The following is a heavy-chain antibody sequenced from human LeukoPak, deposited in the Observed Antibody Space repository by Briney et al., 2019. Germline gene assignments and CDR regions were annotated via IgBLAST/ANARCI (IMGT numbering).Heavy chain of an antibody. Sequence: SETLSLTCTVSGGSVSSYYWTWIRQPPGKGLEWIGCIYYSGSTNYNPSLKSRVTISIDTSKNQFSLKLSSVTAADTAVYYCARSPYSSSPQFDYWGQGTLVTVSS. CDR2: IYYSGST. D-gene: IGHD6-6*01. CDR3: ARSPYSSSPQFDY. CDR1: GGSVSSYY. J-gene: IGHJ4*02. V-gene: IGHV4-59*02.